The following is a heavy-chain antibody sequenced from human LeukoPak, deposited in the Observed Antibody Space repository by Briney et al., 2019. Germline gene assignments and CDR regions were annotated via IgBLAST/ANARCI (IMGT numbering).Heavy chain of an antibody. CDR2: IYYSGST. D-gene: IGHD3-22*01. J-gene: IGHJ3*02. V-gene: IGHV4-59*01. CDR1: GGSISSYY. CDR3: AREPYYYDSSGYYRAFDI. Sequence: SGTLSLTCTVPGGSISSYYWSWIRQPPGKGLEWIGYIYYSGSTNYNPSLKSRVTISVDTSKNQFSLKLSSVTAADTAVYYCAREPYYYDSSGYYRAFDIWGQGTMVTVSS.